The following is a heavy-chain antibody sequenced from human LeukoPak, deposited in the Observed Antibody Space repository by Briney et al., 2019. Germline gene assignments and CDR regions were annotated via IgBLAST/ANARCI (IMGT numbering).Heavy chain of an antibody. CDR3: ARLYSSSWYVVDY. Sequence: ASVKVSCKASGYTFTGYYMHWVRQAPGQGLEWMGWINPNSGGTNYAQKFQGRVTMTRDTSISTAYMELSRLRSDDTAVYYCARLYSSSWYVVDYWAREPWSPSPQ. D-gene: IGHD6-13*01. J-gene: IGHJ4*02. CDR1: GYTFTGYY. V-gene: IGHV1-2*02. CDR2: INPNSGGT.